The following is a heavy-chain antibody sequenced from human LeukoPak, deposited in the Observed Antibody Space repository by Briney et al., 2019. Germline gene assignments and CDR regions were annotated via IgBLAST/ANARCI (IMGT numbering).Heavy chain of an antibody. CDR2: IIPILGIA. J-gene: IGHJ4*02. D-gene: IGHD3-22*01. CDR1: GGAFSSYA. Sequence: SVKVSCKASGGAFSSYAISWVRQAPGQGLEWMGRIIPILGIANYAQKFQGRVTITADKSTSTAYMELSSLRSEDTAVYYCARDWVEEYYYDSNGDHWGQGTLVTVSS. CDR3: ARDWVEEYYYDSNGDH. V-gene: IGHV1-69*04.